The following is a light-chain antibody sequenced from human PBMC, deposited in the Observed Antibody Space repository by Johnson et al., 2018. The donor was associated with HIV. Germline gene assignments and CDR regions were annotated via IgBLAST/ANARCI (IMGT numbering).Light chain of an antibody. CDR3: GTWDSSLSAGGANYV. J-gene: IGLJ1*01. CDR1: SSNIGNSY. V-gene: IGLV1-51*01. Sequence: QSVLTQPPSVSAAPGQKVTISCSGSSSNIGNSYVSWYQQLPGTAPKLLIYDNNKRPSGIPDRFSGSQSGTSATLRITALQPWDEAYYYCGTWDSSLSAGGANYVFGTGNKVTVL. CDR2: DNN.